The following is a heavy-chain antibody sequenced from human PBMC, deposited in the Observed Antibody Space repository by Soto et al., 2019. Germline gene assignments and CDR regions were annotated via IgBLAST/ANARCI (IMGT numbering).Heavy chain of an antibody. Sequence: QVQLQESGPGLVKPSQTLSLTCTVSGGSISSGGYYWSWIRQHPGKGLEWIGYIYYSGSTYYNPSLRSRVTISVDTSKNQFSLKLSSVTAADTAVYYCARVEELLAERWDETLVFDYWGQGTLVTVSS. V-gene: IGHV4-31*03. CDR3: ARVEELLAERWDETLVFDY. CDR1: GGSISSGGYY. J-gene: IGHJ4*02. CDR2: IYYSGST. D-gene: IGHD1-26*01.